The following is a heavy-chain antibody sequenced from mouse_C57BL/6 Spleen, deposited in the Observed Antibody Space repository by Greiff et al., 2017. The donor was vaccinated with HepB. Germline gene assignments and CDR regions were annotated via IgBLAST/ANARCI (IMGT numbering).Heavy chain of an antibody. CDR2: IYPGSGST. J-gene: IGHJ1*03. CDR1: GYTFTSYW. CDR3: ARRRSDGYYEYFDV. D-gene: IGHD2-3*01. V-gene: IGHV1-55*01. Sequence: VQLQQSGAELVKPGASVKMSCKASGYTFTSYWITWVKQRPGQGLEWIGDIYPGSGSTNYNEKFKSKATLTVDTSSSTAYMQLSSLTSEDSAVYYCARRRSDGYYEYFDVWGTGTTVTVSS.